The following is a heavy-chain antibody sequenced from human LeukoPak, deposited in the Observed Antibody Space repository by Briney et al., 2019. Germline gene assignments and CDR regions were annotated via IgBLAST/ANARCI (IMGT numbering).Heavy chain of an antibody. CDR2: IWYDGSNK. D-gene: IGHD6-19*01. Sequence: PGRSLRLSCAASGFTFSSCGMHWVRQAPGKGLEWVAVIWYDGSNKYYADSVKGRFTISRDNSKNTLYLQMNSLRAEDTAVYYCVRVAVAGNLNNWFDPWGQGTLVTVSS. CDR1: GFTFSSCG. J-gene: IGHJ5*02. V-gene: IGHV3-33*01. CDR3: VRVAVAGNLNNWFDP.